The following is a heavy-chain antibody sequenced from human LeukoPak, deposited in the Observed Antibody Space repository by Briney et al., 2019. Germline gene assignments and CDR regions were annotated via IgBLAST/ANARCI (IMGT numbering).Heavy chain of an antibody. V-gene: IGHV3-74*01. Sequence: GGSLRLSCAASGFTFSNYWMHWVRQAPGEALMWVSRIKSDGSSTTYADSVKGRFTISRDNAKNTLYLQMNSLRAEDTAVYYCSRDSLSSCGGDCYSGLDFWGQGTTVTVSS. J-gene: IGHJ6*02. D-gene: IGHD2-21*02. CDR1: GFTFSNYW. CDR3: SRDSLSSCGGDCYSGLDF. CDR2: IKSDGSST.